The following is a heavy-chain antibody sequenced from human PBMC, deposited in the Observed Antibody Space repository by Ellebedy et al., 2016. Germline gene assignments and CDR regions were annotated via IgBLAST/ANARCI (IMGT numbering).Heavy chain of an antibody. V-gene: IGHV3-23*01. CDR2: INGNGDTT. CDR1: GFSFSSYA. CDR3: AKGDQWLVPAHFDL. J-gene: IGHJ2*01. D-gene: IGHD6-19*01. Sequence: GGSLRLXCVGSGFSFSSYAMAWVRQAPGKGLEWVSIINGNGDTTHYVDSVRGRFTISRDNSRNTLYVQMNSLNVEDAAMYYCAKGDQWLVPAHFDLWGRGTLITVSS.